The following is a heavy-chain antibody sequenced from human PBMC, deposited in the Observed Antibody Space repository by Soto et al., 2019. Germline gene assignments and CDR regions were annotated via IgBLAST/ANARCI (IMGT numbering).Heavy chain of an antibody. Sequence: QVQLVESGGGVVQPGGSLRLSCAASGFAFSSYSIHWVRQAPGKGLEWVALISYDGNTNYYADSVKGRFTISRDNSKNTLYLQMDSLRPEDTAVYYCAKSGQATVIWGYGDSWGQGTLVTVSS. J-gene: IGHJ4*02. CDR1: GFAFSSYS. CDR3: AKSGQATVIWGYGDS. D-gene: IGHD5-18*01. V-gene: IGHV3-30*18. CDR2: ISYDGNTN.